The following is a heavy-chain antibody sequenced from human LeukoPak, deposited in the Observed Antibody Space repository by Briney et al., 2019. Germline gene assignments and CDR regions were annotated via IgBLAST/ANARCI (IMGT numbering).Heavy chain of an antibody. V-gene: IGHV4-59*01. Sequence: SETLSLTCTVSGGSISSYYWSWIRQPPGKGLEWIGYIHYSGSTNYNPSLKSRVTISVDTSKNQFSLKLSSVTAADTAVYYCARYVVVTAYFDYWGQGTLVTASS. CDR2: IHYSGST. CDR1: GGSISSYY. D-gene: IGHD2-21*02. CDR3: ARYVVVTAYFDY. J-gene: IGHJ4*02.